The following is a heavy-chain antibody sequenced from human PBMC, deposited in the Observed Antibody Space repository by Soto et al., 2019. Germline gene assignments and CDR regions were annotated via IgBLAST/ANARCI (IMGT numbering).Heavy chain of an antibody. CDR3: ARWGAIVGGAAALDV. D-gene: IGHD1-26*01. CDR2: LSAYNGDT. V-gene: IGHV1-18*01. CDR1: GYTFINYG. Sequence: QVQLVQSGAEVKKPGASVRVSCKTAGYTFINYGITWVRQPPGQGLRWVGWLSAYNGDTSSSAKLQDRFPMTTAKTTDTLYRALNNLPSYLTAVDSSARWGAIVGGAAALDVWGQGTMVIVSS. J-gene: IGHJ3*01.